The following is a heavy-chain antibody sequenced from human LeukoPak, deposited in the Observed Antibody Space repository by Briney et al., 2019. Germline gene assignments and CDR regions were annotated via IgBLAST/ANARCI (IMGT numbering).Heavy chain of an antibody. Sequence: PGGSLRLSCVGSGFIFSDYSMHWVRQAPGKGLEWVSRVSSDGSITMYADFVKGRFTISRDNAKSTLFLQMNSLRAEDTAVYYCARDLRWLMYDYWGQGSLVTVSS. CDR2: VSSDGSIT. CDR1: GFIFSDYS. V-gene: IGHV3-74*03. J-gene: IGHJ4*02. D-gene: IGHD6-19*01. CDR3: ARDLRWLMYDY.